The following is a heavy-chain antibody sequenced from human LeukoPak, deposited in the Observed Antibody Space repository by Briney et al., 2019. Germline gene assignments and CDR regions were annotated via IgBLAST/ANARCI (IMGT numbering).Heavy chain of an antibody. Sequence: PGGSLRLSCAASGFTVSSNYMDWVRQAPGNGLEWVSVIYSGGSTFHADSVKGRFTISRDNSKNTLYLQMNSLRAEDTAVYYCARAYYYDSSGLDAFDIWGQGTMVTVSS. J-gene: IGHJ3*02. D-gene: IGHD3-22*01. CDR1: GFTVSSNY. CDR2: IYSGGST. V-gene: IGHV3-66*01. CDR3: ARAYYYDSSGLDAFDI.